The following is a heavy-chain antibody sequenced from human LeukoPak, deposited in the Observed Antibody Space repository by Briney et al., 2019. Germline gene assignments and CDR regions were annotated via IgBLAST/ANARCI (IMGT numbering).Heavy chain of an antibody. V-gene: IGHV3-11*01. J-gene: IGHJ4*02. CDR1: GFTFSDYY. CDR3: ARDAVYGSGSYFGY. CDR2: ISSSGSTI. D-gene: IGHD3-10*01. Sequence: PGGSLRLSCAASGFTFSDYYMSWIRQAPGKGLEWVSYISSSGSTIYYADSVKGRFTISRDNAKNSLYLQMNSLRSDDTAVYYCARDAVYGSGSYFGYWGQGTLVTVSS.